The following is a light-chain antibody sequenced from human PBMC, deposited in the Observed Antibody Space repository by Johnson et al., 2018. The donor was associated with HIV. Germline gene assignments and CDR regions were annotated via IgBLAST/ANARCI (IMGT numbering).Light chain of an antibody. CDR3: AAWDDSLNGPV. CDR2: DNN. V-gene: IGLV1-51*01. Sequence: QSVLTQPPSVSAAPGQRVTISCSGSSSNIGNNYVSWYQQLPGTAPKLLIYDNNMRPSGIPDRFSGSKSGTSATLGITGLQPGDEADYYCAAWDDSLNGPVFGTGTKVTVL. J-gene: IGLJ1*01. CDR1: SSNIGNNY.